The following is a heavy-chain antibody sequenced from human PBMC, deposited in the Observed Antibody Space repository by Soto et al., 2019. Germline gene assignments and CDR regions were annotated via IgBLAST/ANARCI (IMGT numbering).Heavy chain of an antibody. CDR3: ARGSVVVVAATPGWFDP. Sequence: LRLSCAASGFTFSSYAMHWVRQAPGKGLEWVAVISYDGSNKYYADSVKGRFTISRDNSKNTLYLQMNSLRAEDTAVYYCARGSVVVVAATPGWFDPWGQGTLVTVSS. CDR2: ISYDGSNK. J-gene: IGHJ5*02. CDR1: GFTFSSYA. D-gene: IGHD2-15*01. V-gene: IGHV3-30-3*01.